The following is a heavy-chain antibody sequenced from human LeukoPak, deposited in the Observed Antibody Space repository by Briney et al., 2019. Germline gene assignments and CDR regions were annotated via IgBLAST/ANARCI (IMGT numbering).Heavy chain of an antibody. D-gene: IGHD1-26*01. CDR2: TYYRSKWYY. J-gene: IGHJ4*02. Sequence: SQTLSLTCVISGDSVSSNSAAWNWIRQSPSRGLEWLGRTYYRSKWYYHYAVSMKSRITVNSDTSKNQFSLQLNSVTPEDTAVYYCARTRDLGPDYWGQGTLVTGSS. CDR3: ARTRDLGPDY. CDR1: GDSVSSNSAA. V-gene: IGHV6-1*01.